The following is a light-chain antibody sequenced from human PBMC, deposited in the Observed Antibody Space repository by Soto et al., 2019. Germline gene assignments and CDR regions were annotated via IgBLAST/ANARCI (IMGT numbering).Light chain of an antibody. Sequence: ESVLTQSPGTLSLSPGERATLSCRASQSVITYLAWYQQKPGQAPRLLIYGASSRATGIPDRFSGSGSGTDFTLTISRLEPEDVAVYYCQQYGSTPITFGGGTKVEIK. J-gene: IGKJ4*01. CDR1: QSVITY. V-gene: IGKV3-20*01. CDR3: QQYGSTPIT. CDR2: GAS.